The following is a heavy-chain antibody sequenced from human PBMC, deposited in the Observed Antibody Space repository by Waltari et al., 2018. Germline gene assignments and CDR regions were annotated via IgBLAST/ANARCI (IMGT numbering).Heavy chain of an antibody. Sequence: QVQLQQWGAGLLKPSETLSLTCVVSGGSFSGYYWAGIRPPPGRGLEWIGEINHSGRTNYNPSLKSRVTISIDTSKIQFSLKLRSVTVADTAVYYCARANTIFGVIRTWYYMDVWGKGTPVTVSS. D-gene: IGHD3-3*01. CDR3: ARANTIFGVIRTWYYMDV. J-gene: IGHJ6*03. CDR1: GGSFSGYY. V-gene: IGHV4-34*01. CDR2: INHSGRT.